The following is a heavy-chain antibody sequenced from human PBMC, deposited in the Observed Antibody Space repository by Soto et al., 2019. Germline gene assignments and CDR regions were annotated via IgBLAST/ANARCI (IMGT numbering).Heavy chain of an antibody. D-gene: IGHD4-17*01. CDR2: ISSSSSSTI. Sequence: PGGSLRLSCAASGFTFSSYSMNWVRQAPGKGLEWVSYISSSSSSTIYYADSVKGRFTISRDNAKNSLYLQMNSLRDEDTAVYYCARGRTTVNLYDIFEYFQHWGQGTLVTVSS. V-gene: IGHV3-48*02. CDR1: GFTFSSYS. J-gene: IGHJ1*01. CDR3: ARGRTTVNLYDIFEYFQH.